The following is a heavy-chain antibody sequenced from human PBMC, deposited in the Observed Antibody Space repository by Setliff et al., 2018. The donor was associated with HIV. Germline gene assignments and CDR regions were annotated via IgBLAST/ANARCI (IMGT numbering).Heavy chain of an antibody. CDR1: GGSISSGSYY. CDR2: IYTSGST. J-gene: IGHJ4*02. D-gene: IGHD6-6*01. Sequence: SETLSLTCTVSGGSISSGSYYWSWIRQPAGKGLEWIGHIYTSGSTNYNPSLKSRVTISVDTSKNQFSLKLSSVTAADTAVYYCARVPYSSSWGTFDYWGQGTLVTVSS. CDR3: ARVPYSSSWGTFDY. V-gene: IGHV4-61*09.